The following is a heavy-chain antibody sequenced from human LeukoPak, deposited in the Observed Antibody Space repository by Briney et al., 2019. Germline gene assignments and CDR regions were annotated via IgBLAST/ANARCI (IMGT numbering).Heavy chain of an antibody. Sequence: PGGSLRLSCAASGFTFSSYAMHWVRQAPGKGLEWVAVISYDGSNKYYADSVKGRFTISRDNSKNTLYLQMNSLRAEDTAVYYCARCQEVVTKLDYWGQGTLVTVSS. J-gene: IGHJ4*02. CDR3: ARCQEVVTKLDY. CDR1: GFTFSSYA. V-gene: IGHV3-30-3*01. CDR2: ISYDGSNK. D-gene: IGHD4-23*01.